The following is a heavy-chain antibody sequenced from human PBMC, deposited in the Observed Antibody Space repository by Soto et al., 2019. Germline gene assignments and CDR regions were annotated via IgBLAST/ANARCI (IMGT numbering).Heavy chain of an antibody. J-gene: IGHJ6*02. CDR3: ARVVRYFDTPYGMDV. D-gene: IGHD3-9*01. V-gene: IGHV3-23*01. Sequence: LRLSCAASGFTFSSYAMSWVRQAPGKGLEWVSSIGGSGGNTYYADSVKGRFTISRDNSKNTLFLQMNRLRAEDTAEYYCARVVRYFDTPYGMDVWGHGTTVTVSS. CDR2: IGGSGGNT. CDR1: GFTFSSYA.